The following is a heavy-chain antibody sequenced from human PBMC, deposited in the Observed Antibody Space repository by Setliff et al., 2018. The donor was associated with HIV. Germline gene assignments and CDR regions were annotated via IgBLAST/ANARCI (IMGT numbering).Heavy chain of an antibody. Sequence: SETLSLTCAVSGYSITSGNYWGWIRQPPGKGLEWIGTIYHGGITDYNPSLKSRVTMSVDTSKNQFSLRLTSVTAADTAVDYCARVSCSSWYSIPRYYYYSMDVWGNGTTVTVSS. D-gene: IGHD6-13*01. CDR2: IYHGGIT. J-gene: IGHJ6*03. CDR3: ARVSCSSWYSIPRYYYYSMDV. V-gene: IGHV4-38-2*01. CDR1: GYSITSGNY.